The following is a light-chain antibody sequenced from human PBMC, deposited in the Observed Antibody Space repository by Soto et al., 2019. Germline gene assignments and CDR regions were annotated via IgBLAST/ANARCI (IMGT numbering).Light chain of an antibody. CDR1: QSVSSSY. Sequence: EIVFKQSPGTLSLSPGERAALSCRASQSVSSSYLASYQQKPGQAPRLLIYGASSRATGIPDRFSGSGSGTDFTLTISRLESEDFAVYYCQQYGSSLLLTFGGGTKVDIK. CDR2: GAS. V-gene: IGKV3-20*01. CDR3: QQYGSSLLLT. J-gene: IGKJ4*01.